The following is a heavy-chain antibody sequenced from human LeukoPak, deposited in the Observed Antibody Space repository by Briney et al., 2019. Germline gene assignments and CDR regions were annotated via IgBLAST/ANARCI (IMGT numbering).Heavy chain of an antibody. Sequence: SETLSLTCTVSGGSISSGDYYWSWIRQPPGKGLEWIGYIYYSGSTYYNPSLKSRVTISVDTSKNQFSLKLSSVTAADTAVYYCAREMPGSYWGYWGQGTLVTVSS. CDR2: IYYSGST. CDR3: AREMPGSYWGY. J-gene: IGHJ4*02. V-gene: IGHV4-30-4*01. CDR1: GGSISSGDYY. D-gene: IGHD1-26*01.